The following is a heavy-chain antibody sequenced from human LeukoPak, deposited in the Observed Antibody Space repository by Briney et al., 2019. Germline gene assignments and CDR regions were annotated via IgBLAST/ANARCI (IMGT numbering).Heavy chain of an antibody. CDR3: ARAAYSSTWYSRYFDL. V-gene: IGHV3-13*01. CDR1: GFTFRSYD. CDR2: IGTAGEI. J-gene: IGHJ2*01. D-gene: IGHD6-13*01. Sequence: GGSLRLSCAASGFTFRSYDMHWVRQATGKGLEWVSGIGTAGEIYYPGSVKGRFTISRENAKNSLYLQMNSLRAGDTAVYYCARAAYSSTWYSRYFDLWGRGTLVTVSP.